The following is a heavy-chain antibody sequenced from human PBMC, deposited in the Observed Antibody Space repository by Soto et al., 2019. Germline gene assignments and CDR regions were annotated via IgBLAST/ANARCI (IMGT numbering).Heavy chain of an antibody. V-gene: IGHV3-7*01. Sequence: EVQLVESGGGLVQPGGSLRLSCAASGFTCSSYWMSWVRQAPGKGLEWVANIKQDGSEKYYVDSVKGRFTISRDNAKNSLYLQMNSLRAEDTAVYYCARPGLVVVITSDWYFDLWGRGTLVTVSS. CDR2: IKQDGSEK. J-gene: IGHJ2*01. D-gene: IGHD3-22*01. CDR3: ARPGLVVVITSDWYFDL. CDR1: GFTCSSYW.